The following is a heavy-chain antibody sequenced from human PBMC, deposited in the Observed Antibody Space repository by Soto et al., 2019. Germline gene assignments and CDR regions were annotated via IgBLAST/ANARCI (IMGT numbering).Heavy chain of an antibody. J-gene: IGHJ4*02. Sequence: LRGSCAASVFTFSRYIMNWVRQAPGKGLEWGASISSTTNYIYYADSMKGRFTVSRDNAKNSGYREMNSLSAGDTGGCYCARESEDLTSKFDSWGQGTLVTVSS. CDR1: VFTFSRYI. V-gene: IGHV3-21*01. CDR3: ARESEDLTSKFDS. CDR2: ISSTTNYI.